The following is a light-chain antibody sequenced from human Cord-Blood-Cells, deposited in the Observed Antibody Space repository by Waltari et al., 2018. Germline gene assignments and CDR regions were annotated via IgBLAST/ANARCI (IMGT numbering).Light chain of an antibody. CDR1: QGISSY. J-gene: IGKJ3*01. CDR3: QQLNSYPPFT. V-gene: IGKV1-9*01. Sequence: DTQLTQSPSFLSSSVGLSVTITCRASQGISSYSAWYQQNPGKAPKLLIYAASTLQSGVPSRFSGSGSGTEFTLTISSLQPEDFATYYCQQLNSYPPFTFGPGTKVDIK. CDR2: AAS.